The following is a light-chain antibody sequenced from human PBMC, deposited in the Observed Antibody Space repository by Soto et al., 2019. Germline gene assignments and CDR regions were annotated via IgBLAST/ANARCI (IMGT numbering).Light chain of an antibody. Sequence: DIVMIQSPLALPDTPGEPASISCRSSQSLLHSTGYNYLDWYLQQPGQSPQLLIFLGSNRASGVPDRFSGSGSGTDFTLKISRVEAGDVGIYYCMQSLQAPQLTFGGGTRVEIK. CDR1: QSLLHSTGYNY. CDR2: LGS. J-gene: IGKJ4*01. CDR3: MQSLQAPQLT. V-gene: IGKV2-28*01.